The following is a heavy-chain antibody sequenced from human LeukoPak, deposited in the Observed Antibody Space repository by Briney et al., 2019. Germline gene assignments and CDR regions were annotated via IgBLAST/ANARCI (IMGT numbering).Heavy chain of an antibody. CDR1: GFTFSSYG. Sequence: GESLRLSCAASGFTFSSYGMHWVRQAPGKGLEWVAFIRYDGSNKYYADSVKGRFTISRDNSKNTLYLQMNSLRAEDTAVYYCAKDPGSSWLYYFDYWGQGTLVTVSS. CDR2: IRYDGSNK. J-gene: IGHJ4*02. CDR3: AKDPGSSWLYYFDY. D-gene: IGHD6-13*01. V-gene: IGHV3-30*02.